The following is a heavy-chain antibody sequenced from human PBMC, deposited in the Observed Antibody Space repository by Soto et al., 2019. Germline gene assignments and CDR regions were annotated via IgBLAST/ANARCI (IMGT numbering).Heavy chain of an antibody. J-gene: IGHJ5*02. CDR1: GGSISSSNW. CDR2: IYHSGST. CDR3: ARDSRGEVSSLDP. Sequence: SETLSLTCAVSGGSISSSNWWSCVRQPPGKGLEWIGEIYHSGSTNYNPSLKSRVTISVDKSKNQFSLKLSSVTAADTAVYYCARDSRGEVSSLDPWGQGTLVTVSS. V-gene: IGHV4-4*02. D-gene: IGHD3-16*02.